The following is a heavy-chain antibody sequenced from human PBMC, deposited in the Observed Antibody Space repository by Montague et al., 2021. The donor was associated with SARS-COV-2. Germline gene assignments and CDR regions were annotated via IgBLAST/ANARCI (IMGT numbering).Heavy chain of an antibody. V-gene: IGHV4-39*01. CDR1: GDSVSSSDHY. CDR3: ARHASYDYSKDLYYYYYYGMDV. Sequence: SETLSLTCTVSGDSVSSSDHYWGWIRQPPGKGLEWIGSIYYSGSTYYNPSLKSRVTISVDTSKNQFSLKLSSVTAADTAVYYCARHASYDYSKDLYYYYYYGMDVWGQGTTVTVSS. CDR2: IYYSGST. D-gene: IGHD4-11*01. J-gene: IGHJ6*02.